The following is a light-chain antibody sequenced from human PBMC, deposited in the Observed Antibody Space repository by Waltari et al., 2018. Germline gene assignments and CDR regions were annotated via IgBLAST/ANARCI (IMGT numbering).Light chain of an antibody. CDR1: NIRTYL. CDR3: QVWSGGNDHDYV. CDR2: DDR. J-gene: IGLJ6*01. V-gene: IGLV3-21*03. Sequence: SYVVTQSPSVSVAPGMTAKISCGGDNIRTYLLPWYQQKAGQAPVLVVYDDRDRPSGVPERFSGSNSGNTATLTISRVEAGDEADYYCQVWSGGNDHDYVFGSGT.